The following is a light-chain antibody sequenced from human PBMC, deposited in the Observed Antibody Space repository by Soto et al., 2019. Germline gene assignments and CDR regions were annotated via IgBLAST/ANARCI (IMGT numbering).Light chain of an antibody. CDR3: SSFAGSINYV. Sequence: QSVLTQPPSVSGAPGQRVTISCGDSTSKIGAGFDVHWYQQLPGKAPKLLIYANNKRPSGVPDRFSGSKSGNTASLTVSGLQAEDEADYYCSSFAGSINYVFGTGTKLTVL. CDR1: TSKIGAGFD. J-gene: IGLJ1*01. CDR2: ANN. V-gene: IGLV1-40*01.